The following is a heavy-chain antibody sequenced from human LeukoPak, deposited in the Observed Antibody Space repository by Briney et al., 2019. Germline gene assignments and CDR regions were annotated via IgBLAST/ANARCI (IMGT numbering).Heavy chain of an antibody. CDR3: ARERGVWGSYFDY. CDR1: GFTFSSYS. CDR2: ISSSSSYI. V-gene: IGHV3-21*01. Sequence: GGSLRLSCAASGFTFSSYSMNWVRQAPGKGLEWVSSISSSSSYIYYADSVKGRFTISRDNAKNSLYLQMNSLRAEDTAVYYCARERGVWGSYFDYWGQGTLVTVSS. D-gene: IGHD6-13*01. J-gene: IGHJ4*02.